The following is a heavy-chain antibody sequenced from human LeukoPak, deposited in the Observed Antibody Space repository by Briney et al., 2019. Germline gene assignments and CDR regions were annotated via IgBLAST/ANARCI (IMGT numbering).Heavy chain of an antibody. Sequence: GGSLRLSCAASGFTFSSYSMNWVRQAPGKGLEWVSSISSSGSYIYYADSVKGRFTISRDNAKNSLYLQMNSLRAEDTAVYYCARDFSSNYAKYFDYWGQGTLVTVSS. CDR1: GFTFSSYS. V-gene: IGHV3-21*01. J-gene: IGHJ4*02. D-gene: IGHD4-11*01. CDR2: ISSSGSYI. CDR3: ARDFSSNYAKYFDY.